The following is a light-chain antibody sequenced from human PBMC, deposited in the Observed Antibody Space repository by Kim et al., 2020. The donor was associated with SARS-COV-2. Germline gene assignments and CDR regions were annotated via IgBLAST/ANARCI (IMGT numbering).Light chain of an antibody. Sequence: DIQMTQYPSSLSASVGDGVTITCRASQGINRDLAWYQQRPGKVPKLLIYGASTLQSGVPSRFSGSGSGTDFTLTISSLQPEDVAPYYCQKYKSAPCTFGQGTKVDI. CDR2: GAS. J-gene: IGKJ3*01. CDR1: QGINRD. V-gene: IGKV1-27*01. CDR3: QKYKSAPCT.